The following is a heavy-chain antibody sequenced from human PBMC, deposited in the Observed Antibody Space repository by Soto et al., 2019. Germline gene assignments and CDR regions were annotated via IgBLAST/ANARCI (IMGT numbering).Heavy chain of an antibody. CDR1: GFTFSIYC. Sequence: EVQLVESGGGLVQPGGSLRLSCAASGFTFSIYCMTWVRQAPGKGLEWVANIKLDGSEKYYVDSVKGRFTISRDNAQNSLYLQMNSLRADDTAVYYCAREREVAKDNDYIWGTDSTLDAFDIWGQGTKVTVSS. J-gene: IGHJ3*02. CDR3: AREREVAKDNDYIWGTDSTLDAFDI. V-gene: IGHV3-7*01. CDR2: IKLDGSEK. D-gene: IGHD3-16*01.